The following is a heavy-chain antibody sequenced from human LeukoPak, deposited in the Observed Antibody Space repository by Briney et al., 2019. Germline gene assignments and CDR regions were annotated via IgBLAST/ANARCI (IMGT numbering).Heavy chain of an antibody. D-gene: IGHD2-21*01. Sequence: PGGSVRLSCVVSGLSLSSYWMSWVCQAPGKGLEWVANIKPDGSQIYYVDSVKGRFTISRDNAKNSLNLQMSSLRAEDTAVYYCAKDGFAASGSEFPGDHWGHGTLATVSS. J-gene: IGHJ4*01. V-gene: IGHV3-7*05. CDR2: IKPDGSQI. CDR3: AKDGFAASGSEFPGDH. CDR1: GLSLSSYW.